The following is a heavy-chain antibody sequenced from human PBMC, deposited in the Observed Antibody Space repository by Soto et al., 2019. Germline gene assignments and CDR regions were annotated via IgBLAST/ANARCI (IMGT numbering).Heavy chain of an antibody. CDR1: GYTLTELS. CDR2: FDPEDGET. D-gene: IGHD6-6*01. V-gene: IGHV1-24*01. J-gene: IGHJ4*02. CDR3: ATVVKGGRYSSSCYFDY. Sequence: ASVKVSCKVSGYTLTELSMHWVRQAPGKGLEWMGGFDPEDGETIYAQKFQGRVTMTEDTSTDTAYMELSSLRSEDTAVYYCATVVKGGRYSSSCYFDYWGQGTLVTVSS.